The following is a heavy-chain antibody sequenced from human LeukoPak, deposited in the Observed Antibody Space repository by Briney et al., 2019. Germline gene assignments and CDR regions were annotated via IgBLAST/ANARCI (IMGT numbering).Heavy chain of an antibody. CDR3: ARQGSGSYYYYGMDV. V-gene: IGHV4-39*01. CDR2: IYYSGST. Sequence: SETLSLTCTVSGGSISSSSYYWGWIRQPPGKGLEWIGSIYYSGSTNYNPSLKSRVTISVDTSKNQFSLKLSSVTAADTAVYYCARQGSGSYYYYGMDVWGQGTTVTVSS. J-gene: IGHJ6*02. CDR1: GGSISSSSYY. D-gene: IGHD1-26*01.